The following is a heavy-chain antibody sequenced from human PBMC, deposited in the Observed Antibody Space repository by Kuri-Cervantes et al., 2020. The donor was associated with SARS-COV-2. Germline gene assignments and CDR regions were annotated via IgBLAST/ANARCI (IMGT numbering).Heavy chain of an antibody. CDR2: ISAYNGNT. CDR1: GYTFTSYG. V-gene: IGHV1-18*01. J-gene: IGHJ4*02. Sequence: ASVKVSCKASGYTFTSYGISWVRQAPGQGLEWMGWISAYNGNTNYAQKLQGRVTMTTDTSTSTAYTELRSLRSDDTAVYYCARYCGGKRPYFDYWGQGTLVTVSS. CDR3: ARYCGGKRPYFDY. D-gene: IGHD2-15*01.